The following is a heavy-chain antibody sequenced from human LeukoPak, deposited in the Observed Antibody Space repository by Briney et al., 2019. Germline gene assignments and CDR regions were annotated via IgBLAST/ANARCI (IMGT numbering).Heavy chain of an antibody. D-gene: IGHD6-25*01. J-gene: IGHJ5*02. Sequence: GGSLRLSCAASGFTVSSNYMSWVRQAPGKGLEWVSVIYSGGSTYYADSVKGRFTISRDNSKNTLYLQMNSLRAEDTAVYYCAREERKAARLLVYNWFDPWGQGTLVTVSS. CDR3: AREERKAARLLVYNWFDP. CDR1: GFTVSSNY. CDR2: IYSGGST. V-gene: IGHV3-53*01.